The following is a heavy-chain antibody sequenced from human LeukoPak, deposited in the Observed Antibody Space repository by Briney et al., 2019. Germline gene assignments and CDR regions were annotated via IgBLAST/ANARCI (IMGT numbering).Heavy chain of an antibody. J-gene: IGHJ4*02. CDR2: IYYSGST. CDR1: GGSISSYY. V-gene: IGHV4-59*01. Sequence: SETLSLTCTVSGGSISSYYWSWLRQPPGKGLEWIGYIYYSGSTNYNPSLKSRVTISVDTSKNQFSLKLSSVTAADTAVYYCASLGYYDSSGSDDYWGQGTLVTVSS. CDR3: ASLGYYDSSGSDDY. D-gene: IGHD3-22*01.